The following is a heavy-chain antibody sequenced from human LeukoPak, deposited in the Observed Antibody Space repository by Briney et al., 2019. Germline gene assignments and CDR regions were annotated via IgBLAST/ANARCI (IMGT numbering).Heavy chain of an antibody. Sequence: PSETLSLTCAVYGGSFSGYYWSWIRQPPGKGLEWIGEINHSGSTNYNPSLKSRVTMSVDTSKNQFSLKLSSVTAADTAVYYCARGIGESSAPSERENWFGTGGQGTVVTVSA. CDR1: GGSFSGYY. CDR3: ARGIGESSAPSERENWFGT. D-gene: IGHD6-19*01. J-gene: IGHJ5*02. V-gene: IGHV4-34*01. CDR2: INHSGST.